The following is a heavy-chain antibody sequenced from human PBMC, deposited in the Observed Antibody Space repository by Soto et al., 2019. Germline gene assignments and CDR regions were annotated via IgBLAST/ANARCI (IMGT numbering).Heavy chain of an antibody. D-gene: IGHD3-22*01. Sequence: GGSLRLSSAASGFTFSSYSMNWVRQAPGKGLERVSYISSSSSSTIYYADSVKGRFTISRDNAKNSLYLQMNSLRAEDTAVYYCARFYYDSSGYLPSPYYYYYGMDVWGQGTTVTVSS. CDR1: GFTFSSYS. J-gene: IGHJ6*02. V-gene: IGHV3-48*04. CDR3: ARFYYDSSGYLPSPYYYYYGMDV. CDR2: ISSSSSSTI.